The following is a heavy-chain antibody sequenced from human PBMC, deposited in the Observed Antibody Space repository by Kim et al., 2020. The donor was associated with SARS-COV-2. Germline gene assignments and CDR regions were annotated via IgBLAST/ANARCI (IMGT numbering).Heavy chain of an antibody. D-gene: IGHD5-18*01. CDR2: IIPIFGTA. CDR3: ARLSSYGYLAFDY. CDR1: GGTFSSYA. V-gene: IGHV1-69*13. Sequence: SVKVSCKASGGTFSSYAISWVRQAPGQGLEWMGGIIPIFGTANYAQKFQGRVTITADESTSTAYMELSSLRSEDTAVYYCARLSSYGYLAFDYWGQGTLVTVSS. J-gene: IGHJ4*02.